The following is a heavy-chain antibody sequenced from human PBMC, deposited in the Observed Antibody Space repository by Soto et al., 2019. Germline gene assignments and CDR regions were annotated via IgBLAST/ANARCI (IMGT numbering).Heavy chain of an antibody. J-gene: IGHJ5*02. V-gene: IGHV1-18*01. D-gene: IGHD2-8*01. CDR2: ISAYNGNT. CDR3: ARDPNCTNGVCYAWVWFDP. Sequence: GASVKVSGRASGYTFTSYGISWVRQAPGQGLEWMGWISAYNGNTNYAQKLQGRVTMTTDTSTSTAYMELRSLRSDDTAVYYCARDPNCTNGVCYAWVWFDPWGQGTLVTVSS. CDR1: GYTFTSYG.